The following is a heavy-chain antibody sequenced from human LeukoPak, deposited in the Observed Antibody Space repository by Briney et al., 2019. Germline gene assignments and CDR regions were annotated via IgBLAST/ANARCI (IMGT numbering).Heavy chain of an antibody. CDR1: GLTLSNFW. V-gene: IGHV3-7*03. CDR2: INQDEGEK. J-gene: IGHJ4*02. D-gene: IGHD3-3*02. Sequence: GGSLRLSCVASGLTLSNFWMTWVRQAPGKGLEWVASINQDEGEKYYVDSVKGRFIISRDNAKNSVYLQMDSLRAEETAVYSCVRGHLWLENWGQGTLVTVSS. CDR3: VRGHLWLEN.